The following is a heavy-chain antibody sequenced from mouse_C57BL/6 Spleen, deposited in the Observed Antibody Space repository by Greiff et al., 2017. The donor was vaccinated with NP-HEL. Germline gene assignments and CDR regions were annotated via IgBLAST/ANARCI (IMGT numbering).Heavy chain of an antibody. CDR1: GYTFTSYW. Sequence: QVQLQQSGAELVRPGSSVKLSCKASGYTFTSYWMDWVKQRPGQGLEWIGNIYPSDSETHYNQKFKDKATLTVDKSSSTAYMQLSSLTSEDSAVYYCAIYGSSPWFAYWGQGTLVTVSA. CDR3: AIYGSSPWFAY. D-gene: IGHD1-1*01. CDR2: IYPSDSET. J-gene: IGHJ3*01. V-gene: IGHV1-61*01.